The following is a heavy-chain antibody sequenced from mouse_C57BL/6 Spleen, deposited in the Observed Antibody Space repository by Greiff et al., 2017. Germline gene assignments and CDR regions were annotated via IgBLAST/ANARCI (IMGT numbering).Heavy chain of an antibody. V-gene: IGHV6-3*01. CDR1: GFTFSNYW. CDR2: IRLKSDNYAT. CDR3: TNYYGNYYFDY. D-gene: IGHD2-1*01. J-gene: IGHJ2*01. Sequence: EVMLVESGGGLVQPGGSMKLSCVASGFTFSNYWMNWVRQSPEKGLEWVAQIRLKSDNYATHYAESVKGRFTISRDDSKSSVYLQMNNLRAEDTGIYYCTNYYGNYYFDYWGQGTTLTVSS.